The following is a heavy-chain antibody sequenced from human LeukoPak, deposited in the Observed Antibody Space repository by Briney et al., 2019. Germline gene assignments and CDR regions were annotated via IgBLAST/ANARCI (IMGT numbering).Heavy chain of an antibody. CDR1: GGSISSYY. Sequence: SETLSLTCTVSGGSISSYYWSWIRQPAGKGLEWIGRIYTSGSTNYNPSLKSRVTMSVDTSKNQFSLKLSSVTAADTAVYYCARDRYYYDSSAHWFDPWGQGTLVTVSS. V-gene: IGHV4-4*07. J-gene: IGHJ5*02. CDR2: IYTSGST. CDR3: ARDRYYYDSSAHWFDP. D-gene: IGHD3-22*01.